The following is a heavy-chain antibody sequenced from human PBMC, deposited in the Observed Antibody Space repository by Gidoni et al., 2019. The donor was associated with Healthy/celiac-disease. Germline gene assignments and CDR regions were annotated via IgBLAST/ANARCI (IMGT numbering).Heavy chain of an antibody. Sequence: EVQLLESGGGLVQTGGSLRLSCAASGFTFSSYAMSWVRQAPGKGLEWVEAISGSGGSTYYADSVKGRFTISRDNSKNTLYLQMNSLRAEDTAVYYCAKPMAARDYFDYWGQGTLVTVSS. CDR2: ISGSGGST. CDR1: GFTFSSYA. V-gene: IGHV3-23*01. J-gene: IGHJ4*02. D-gene: IGHD6-6*01. CDR3: AKPMAARDYFDY.